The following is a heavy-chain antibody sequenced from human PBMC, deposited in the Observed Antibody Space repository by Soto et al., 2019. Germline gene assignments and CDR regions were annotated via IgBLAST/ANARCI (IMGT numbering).Heavy chain of an antibody. CDR2: IYYSGST. D-gene: IGHD3-3*01. V-gene: IGHV4-31*03. Sequence: QVQLQESGPGLVKPSQTLSLTCTVSGGSISSGGYYWSWIRQHPGKGLEWIGYIYYSGSTYYNPSLKSRVTISVDTSKNPFSLKLSSVTAADTAVYYCARGGDITILGPGWFDPWGQGTLVTVSS. CDR3: ARGGDITILGPGWFDP. J-gene: IGHJ5*02. CDR1: GGSISSGGYY.